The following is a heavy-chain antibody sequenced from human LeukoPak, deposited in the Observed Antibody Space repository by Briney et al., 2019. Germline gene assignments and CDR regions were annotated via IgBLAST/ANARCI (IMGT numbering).Heavy chain of an antibody. D-gene: IGHD3-10*01. Sequence: NPGGSLRLSCEASGFTFSDQYMSWIRQAPGKGLEWVSYISSSGKSIYYADSVKGRFTISRDNGKSSLYLQMNSLGAEDTAVYYCATVYGSGSYCRDWGQGTLVTVSS. CDR1: GFTFSDQY. V-gene: IGHV3-11*01. J-gene: IGHJ4*02. CDR3: ATVYGSGSYCRD. CDR2: ISSSGKSI.